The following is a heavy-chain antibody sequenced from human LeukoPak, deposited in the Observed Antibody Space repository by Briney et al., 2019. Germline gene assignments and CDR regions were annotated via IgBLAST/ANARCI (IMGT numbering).Heavy chain of an antibody. CDR3: AKFKFVIQYNWFDP. J-gene: IGHJ5*02. Sequence: AGGTLRLSCAASGFSFSTYDRSWVRQAPGKGLEWVSSISGSGVNTYNADSGKGRFIISRDNTKNTLYIQMNSLRAEDTAVYYCAKFKFVIQYNWFDPWGQGTRVTVSS. CDR1: GFSFSTYD. D-gene: IGHD3-16*01. V-gene: IGHV3-23*01. CDR2: ISGSGVNT.